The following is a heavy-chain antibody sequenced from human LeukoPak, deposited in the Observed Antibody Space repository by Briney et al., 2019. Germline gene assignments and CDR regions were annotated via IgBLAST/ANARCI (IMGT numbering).Heavy chain of an antibody. CDR2: IYSGGST. D-gene: IGHD3-10*01. J-gene: IGHJ4*02. V-gene: IGHV3-53*01. Sequence: GGSLRLSCAASGFTVSSNYMSWVRQAPGKGLEWVSVIYSGGSTYYADSVKGRFTISRDNSKNTLYLQMNSLRAEDTAVYYCAKDLVATADSGYWGQGTLVTVSS. CDR3: AKDLVATADSGY. CDR1: GFTVSSNY.